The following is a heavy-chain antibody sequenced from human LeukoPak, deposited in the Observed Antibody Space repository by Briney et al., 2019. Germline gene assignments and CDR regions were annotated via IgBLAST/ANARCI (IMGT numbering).Heavy chain of an antibody. V-gene: IGHV3-30-3*01. CDR2: ISYDGINK. Sequence: GRSLRLSCAASGFTFSSYAMHWVRQDPGKGLEWVAVISYDGINKYYADSVKGRFTISRDNSKNTLYLQMNSLRAEDTAVYYCATCYDSSGLDAFDIWGQGTRVIVSS. D-gene: IGHD3-22*01. CDR1: GFTFSSYA. J-gene: IGHJ3*02. CDR3: ATCYDSSGLDAFDI.